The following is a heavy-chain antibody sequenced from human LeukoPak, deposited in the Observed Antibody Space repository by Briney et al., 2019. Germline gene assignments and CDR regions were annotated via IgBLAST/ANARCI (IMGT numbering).Heavy chain of an antibody. D-gene: IGHD5-18*01. CDR2: IWYDGSNK. Sequence: PGGSLRLSCAASGXTFSDYGMHWVRQAPGKGLEWVAVIWYDGSNKYYADSVKGRFTISRDNSRNTLYLQMNSLRAEDTAIYYCAKSGYSYGKFDYWGRGTLVTVSS. J-gene: IGHJ4*02. V-gene: IGHV3-33*06. CDR1: GXTFSDYG. CDR3: AKSGYSYGKFDY.